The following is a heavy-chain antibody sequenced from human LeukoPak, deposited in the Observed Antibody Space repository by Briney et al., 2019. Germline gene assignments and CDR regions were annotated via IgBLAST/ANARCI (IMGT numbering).Heavy chain of an antibody. D-gene: IGHD6-13*01. V-gene: IGHV4-39*07. J-gene: IGHJ6*03. CDR1: GVSISSSSYY. CDR2: IYYSGST. Sequence: ASETLSLTCNVSGVSISSSSYYWGWIRQPPGKGLEWIGSIYYSGSTYYNPSLKSRVTISVDTSKNQFSLKLSSVTAADTAVYYCARVCFSSSWYPGYYYYYMDVWGKGTTVTVSS. CDR3: ARVCFSSSWYPGYYYYYMDV.